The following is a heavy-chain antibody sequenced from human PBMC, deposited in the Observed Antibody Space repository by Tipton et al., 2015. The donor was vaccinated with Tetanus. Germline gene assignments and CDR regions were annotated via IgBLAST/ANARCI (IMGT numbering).Heavy chain of an antibody. CDR3: AKDRGYSYGAVDY. Sequence: SLRLSCAASGFTFSSYAMSWVRQAPGKGLEWVSAISGSGGSTYCADSVKGRFTISRDNSKNTLYLQMNSLRAEDTAVYYCAKDRGYSYGAVDYWGQGTLVTVSS. CDR2: ISGSGGST. D-gene: IGHD5-18*01. CDR1: GFTFSSYA. J-gene: IGHJ4*02. V-gene: IGHV3-23*01.